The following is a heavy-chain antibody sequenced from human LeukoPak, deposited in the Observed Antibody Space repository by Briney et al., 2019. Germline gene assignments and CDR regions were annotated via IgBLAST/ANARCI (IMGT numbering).Heavy chain of an antibody. D-gene: IGHD2-2*01. Sequence: GGSLRLSCAASGFTFSGYWMSWVRQAPGKGLEWVANIKQDGSEKYYVDSVKGRFTISRDNAKNSLYLQMNSLRAEDTAVYYCAKRVDYSSPGGYFDYWGQGTLVTVSS. V-gene: IGHV3-7*03. CDR3: AKRVDYSSPGGYFDY. CDR2: IKQDGSEK. J-gene: IGHJ4*02. CDR1: GFTFSGYW.